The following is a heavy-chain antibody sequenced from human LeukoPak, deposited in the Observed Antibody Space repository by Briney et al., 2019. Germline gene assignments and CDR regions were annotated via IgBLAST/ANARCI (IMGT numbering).Heavy chain of an antibody. J-gene: IGHJ4*02. CDR2: IKQDGSDK. CDR1: GFTFSSYW. CDR3: ARGGWYYFDY. V-gene: IGHV3-7*01. Sequence: GGSLRLSCAASGFTFSSYWMSWVRQAPGKGLEWVANIKQDGSDKYYVESVKGRFTISRDNAENSLYLQMNSLRAEDTAIYYCARGGWYYFDYWGQGTLVTVSS.